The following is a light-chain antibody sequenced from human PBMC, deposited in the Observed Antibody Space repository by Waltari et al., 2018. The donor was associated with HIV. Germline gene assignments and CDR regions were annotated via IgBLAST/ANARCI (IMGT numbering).Light chain of an antibody. CDR3: CTFSGRSSTWV. V-gene: IGLV2-23*02. J-gene: IGLJ3*02. CDR1: DVKTYDL. CDR2: DVT. Sequence: QSALTQPASVSGSPGPSITVSCTGDVKTYDLVFWYPVHPGRAPKLIIHDVTKRPSGVSSRFSASKSGNTASLTISGLEAEDESLYYCCTFSGRSSTWVFGGGTQVTVL.